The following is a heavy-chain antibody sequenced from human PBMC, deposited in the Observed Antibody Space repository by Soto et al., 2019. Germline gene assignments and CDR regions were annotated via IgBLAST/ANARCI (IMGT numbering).Heavy chain of an antibody. Sequence: PSETLSLTCTVSGGSISSYYWSWIRQPPGKGLESIANIYYDGSTNYNPSLKSRVTISVDTSKNQFSLKLSSVTAADTAVYYCARAKAPLYSSSWYWFDPWGQGTLVTVSS. D-gene: IGHD6-13*01. V-gene: IGHV4-59*08. CDR3: ARAKAPLYSSSWYWFDP. J-gene: IGHJ5*02. CDR1: GGSISSYY. CDR2: IYYDGST.